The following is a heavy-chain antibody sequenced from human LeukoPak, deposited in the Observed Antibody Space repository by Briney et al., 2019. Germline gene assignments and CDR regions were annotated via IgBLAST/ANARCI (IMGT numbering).Heavy chain of an antibody. D-gene: IGHD5-18*01. V-gene: IGHV3-23*01. Sequence: GGSLRLSCAASGFTFSSYAMSWVRQAPGKGLEWVSAISGSGGSTYYADSVKGRFTISRDNSKNTLYLQMNSLRAEDTAVCYCAKDSEDTAMDDYYYYGMDVWGQGTTVTVSS. CDR3: AKDSEDTAMDDYYYYGMDV. CDR1: GFTFSSYA. J-gene: IGHJ6*02. CDR2: ISGSGGST.